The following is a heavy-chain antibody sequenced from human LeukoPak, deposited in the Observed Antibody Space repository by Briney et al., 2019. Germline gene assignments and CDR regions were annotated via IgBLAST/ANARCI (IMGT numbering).Heavy chain of an antibody. Sequence: GESLKISCKGSGYRFTSYWIGWVRQMPGRGLEWMGIIYPGDSDTRYSPSFQGQVTISADKSINTAYLQWSSLKASDTAMYYCARLGDPYYYCYYMDVWGKGTTVTVSS. J-gene: IGHJ6*03. CDR2: IYPGDSDT. CDR1: GYRFTSYW. V-gene: IGHV5-51*01. CDR3: ARLGDPYYYCYYMDV.